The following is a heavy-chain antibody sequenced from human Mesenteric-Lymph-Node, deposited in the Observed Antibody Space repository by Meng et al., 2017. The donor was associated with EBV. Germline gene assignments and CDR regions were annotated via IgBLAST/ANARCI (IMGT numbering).Heavy chain of an antibody. CDR3: ATRPLATWGSYRGYFDY. V-gene: IGHV2-5*02. J-gene: IGHJ4*02. CDR1: GFSFTSGGVA. CDR2: IYWDDDK. D-gene: IGHD3-16*02. Sequence: QITLKESGPALVKPTQTLTLTCTFPGFSFTSGGVAVGWIRQPPGKALEWLALIYWDDDKRYSPSLKSRLTITKDTSKNQVVLTMTHMDPADTATYYCATRPLATWGSYRGYFDYWGQGTLFNVSS.